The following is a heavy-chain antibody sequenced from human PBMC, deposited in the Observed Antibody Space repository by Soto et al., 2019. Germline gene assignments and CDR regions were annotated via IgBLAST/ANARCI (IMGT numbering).Heavy chain of an antibody. CDR1: GFTFDDYA. D-gene: IGHD1-26*01. V-gene: IGHV3-9*01. CDR3: VKHESKNWYSGHLRH. CDR2: INWNSGSI. J-gene: IGHJ1*01. Sequence: GGSLRLSCAASGFTFDDYAMHWVRQVPGKGLEWVSGINWNSGSIGYGDSVKGRFAISRDKDKNSLHLQMNSLSAEDTDFYYCVKHESKNWYSGHLRHWGQGTMVAVAS.